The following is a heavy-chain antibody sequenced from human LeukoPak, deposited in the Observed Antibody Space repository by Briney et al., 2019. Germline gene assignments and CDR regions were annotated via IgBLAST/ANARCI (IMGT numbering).Heavy chain of an antibody. J-gene: IGHJ4*02. CDR2: INHSGSN. D-gene: IGHD6-13*01. Sequence: PSETLSLTCAVYGGSLSGYYWSWIRQPPGKGLEWIGEINHSGSNNYNPSLKSRVTISVDTPKNQFSLKLSSVTAADTAVYYCARGVSAAGREFDYWGQGTLVTVSS. V-gene: IGHV4-34*01. CDR3: ARGVSAAGREFDY. CDR1: GGSLSGYY.